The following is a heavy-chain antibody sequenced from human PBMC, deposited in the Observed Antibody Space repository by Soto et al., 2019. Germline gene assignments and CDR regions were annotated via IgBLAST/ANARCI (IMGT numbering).Heavy chain of an antibody. CDR3: ARNYGHAFDI. CDR2: IYYSGST. Sequence: PSETLSLTCTVSGGSISSYYWSWTRQPPGKGLEWIGYIYYSGSTNYNPSLKSRVTISVDTSKNQFSLKLSSVTAADTAVYYCARNYGHAFDIWGQGTMVTVSS. D-gene: IGHD1-7*01. V-gene: IGHV4-59*01. J-gene: IGHJ3*02. CDR1: GGSISSYY.